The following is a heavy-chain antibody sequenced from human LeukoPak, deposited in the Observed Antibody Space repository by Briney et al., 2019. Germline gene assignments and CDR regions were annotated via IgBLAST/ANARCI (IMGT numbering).Heavy chain of an antibody. V-gene: IGHV5-51*01. CDR2: IYPGDSDT. J-gene: IGHJ4*02. D-gene: IGHD1-26*01. Sequence: GESLKISCQGSGYSFTNYWIGWVRQMPGKGLEWMGIIYPGDSDTRYSPSFQGQVTISADKSISIAYLQWSSLKASDTAIYYCARHLGPRWSSFVYWGLGTLVTVSS. CDR3: ARHLGPRWSSFVY. CDR1: GYSFTNYW.